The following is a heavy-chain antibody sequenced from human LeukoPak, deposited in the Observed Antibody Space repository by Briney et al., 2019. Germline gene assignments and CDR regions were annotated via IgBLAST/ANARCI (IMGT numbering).Heavy chain of an antibody. CDR3: ARLTMGPHEGYFDY. CDR1: GYTFTSYG. J-gene: IGHJ4*02. D-gene: IGHD1-14*01. V-gene: IGHV1-18*01. CDR2: ISPNNGNR. Sequence: ASEKVSCKASGYTFTSYGISWVRQAPGQGLEWMGWISPNNGNRNYAQKFQGRVTMTTDTSTTTAYMELRSLRSDDTAVYYCARLTMGPHEGYFDYWGQGTLVTVPS.